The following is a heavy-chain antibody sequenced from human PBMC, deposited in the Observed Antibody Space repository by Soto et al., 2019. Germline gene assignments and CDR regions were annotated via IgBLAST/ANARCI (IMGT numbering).Heavy chain of an antibody. D-gene: IGHD5-18*01. CDR2: IYHSGST. V-gene: IGHV4-4*02. J-gene: IGHJ6*02. CDR3: ARERDGYSYGYDYYYGMDV. Sequence: WVRQSPERGLEWVGEIYHSGSTNYNPSLKSRVTISVDTSKNQFSLKLSSVTAADTAVYYCARERDGYSYGYDYYYGMDVWGQGTTVTVSS.